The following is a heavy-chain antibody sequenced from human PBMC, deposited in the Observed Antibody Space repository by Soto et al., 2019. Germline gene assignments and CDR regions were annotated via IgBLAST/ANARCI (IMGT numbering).Heavy chain of an antibody. Sequence: EVQLVESGGGLVKPGGSLRLSCAASGFTFSSYSMNWVRQAPGKGLEWVSSISSSSSYIYYADSVKGRFTISRDNAKNSLYLQMNSLRAEDTAVYYCARDQDAGILTGEDAFDIWGQGTMVTVSS. CDR1: GFTFSSYS. CDR2: ISSSSSYI. CDR3: ARDQDAGILTGEDAFDI. V-gene: IGHV3-21*01. D-gene: IGHD3-9*01. J-gene: IGHJ3*02.